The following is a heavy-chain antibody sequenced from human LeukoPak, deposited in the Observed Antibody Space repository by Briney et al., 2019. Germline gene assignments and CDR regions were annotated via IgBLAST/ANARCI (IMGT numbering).Heavy chain of an antibody. CDR2: INPNSGGT. Sequence: ASVKVSCKASAYTFTGYYMHWVRQAPGQGLEWMGRINPNSGGTNYAQKFQGRATMTRDTSLSTAYMELSRLRSDDTAVYYCARDLAYHGSGRGFDPWGQGTLVTVSS. V-gene: IGHV1-2*06. J-gene: IGHJ5*02. CDR3: ARDLAYHGSGRGFDP. D-gene: IGHD3-10*01. CDR1: AYTFTGYY.